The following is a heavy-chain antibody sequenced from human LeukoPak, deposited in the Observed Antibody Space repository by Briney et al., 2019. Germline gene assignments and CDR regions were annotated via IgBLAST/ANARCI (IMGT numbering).Heavy chain of an antibody. CDR1: GYTFTGYY. V-gene: IGHV1-2*02. D-gene: IGHD2-15*01. Sequence: ASVKVSCKASGYTFTGYYIHWVRQAPGQGLEWMGWINPNSGGTNYAQKFQGRVTITRDTSINTAYMELSRLRSDDTAVYFCAICTGGSCYSGFDYWGQGTLVTVSS. CDR2: INPNSGGT. J-gene: IGHJ4*02. CDR3: AICTGGSCYSGFDY.